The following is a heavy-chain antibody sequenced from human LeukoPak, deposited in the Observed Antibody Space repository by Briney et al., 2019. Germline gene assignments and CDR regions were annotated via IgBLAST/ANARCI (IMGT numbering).Heavy chain of an antibody. V-gene: IGHV3-23*01. D-gene: IGHD3-22*01. CDR1: GFTFSSYA. CDR2: ISGSGGST. CDR3: AKRPRQLYDSSGYYDY. Sequence: PGGSLRLSCAASGFTFSSYAMSWVRQAPGKGLEWVSAISGSGGSTYYADSVKGRFTISRDSSKNTLYLQMNSLRAEDTAVYYCAKRPRQLYDSSGYYDYWGQGTLVTVSS. J-gene: IGHJ4*02.